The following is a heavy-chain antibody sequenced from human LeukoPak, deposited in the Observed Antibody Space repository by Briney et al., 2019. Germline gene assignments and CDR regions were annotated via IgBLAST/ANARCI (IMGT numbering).Heavy chain of an antibody. D-gene: IGHD3-22*01. J-gene: IGHJ5*02. Sequence: GEPLKISCKGSGYSFTSYWIAWVRQIPGKGLEWMGIIYSGESDTRYSPSFQGQVTISADKSISTAYLQWSSLNASDTAMYYCAKTWYSSGYLGWFDPWGQGTLVTVCS. CDR1: GYSFTSYW. CDR2: IYSGESDT. CDR3: AKTWYSSGYLGWFDP. V-gene: IGHV5-51*01.